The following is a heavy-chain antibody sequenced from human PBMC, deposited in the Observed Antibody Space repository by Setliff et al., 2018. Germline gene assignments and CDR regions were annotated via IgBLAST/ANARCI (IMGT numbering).Heavy chain of an antibody. V-gene: IGHV1-3*01. D-gene: IGHD6-19*01. J-gene: IGHJ5*02. CDR1: GYSFTSYA. Sequence: ASVKVSCKASGYSFTSYAMHWVRQAPGQRLEWMGWINAGNGNTKYSQKFQGRVTITRDTSARTAYMELSSLRSEDTAVYYCARARGPGYSSGWNWFDPWVPETLLVTVSS. CDR2: INAGNGNT. CDR3: ARARGPGYSSGWNWFDP.